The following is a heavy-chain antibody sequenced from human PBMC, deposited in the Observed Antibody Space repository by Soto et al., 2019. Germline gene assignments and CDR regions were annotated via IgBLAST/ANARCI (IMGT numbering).Heavy chain of an antibody. Sequence: GGSLRLSCAASGFTFSSYGMHWVRQAPGKGLEWVAVISYDGSNKYYADSVKGRFTISRDNSKNTLYLQMNSLRAEDTAVYYCAKDGRIGGPADYWGQGTLVTVSS. J-gene: IGHJ4*02. V-gene: IGHV3-30*18. CDR3: AKDGRIGGPADY. CDR1: GFTFSSYG. D-gene: IGHD2-15*01. CDR2: ISYDGSNK.